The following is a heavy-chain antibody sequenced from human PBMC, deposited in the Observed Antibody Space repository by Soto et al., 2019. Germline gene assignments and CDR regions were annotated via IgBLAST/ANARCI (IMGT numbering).Heavy chain of an antibody. CDR3: ARLVYDTRLNYMYFDF. D-gene: IGHD3-10*01. J-gene: IGHJ4*02. Sequence: SETLSLTCAVPGVSLTSGNWWTWVRQSPQRGLEYIGEIFHDGTANYYPSFERRVAMSVDTSRNQFSLKLTSVTAADTAVYFCARLVYDTRLNYMYFDFWGPGTLVTVSS. CDR1: GVSLTSGNW. CDR2: IFHDGTA. V-gene: IGHV4-4*02.